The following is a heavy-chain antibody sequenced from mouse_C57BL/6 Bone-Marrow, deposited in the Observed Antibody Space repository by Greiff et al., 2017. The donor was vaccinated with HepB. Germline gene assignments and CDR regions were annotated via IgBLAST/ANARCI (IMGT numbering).Heavy chain of an antibody. V-gene: IGHV5-17*01. CDR2: ISSGSSTI. Sequence: EVQLVESGGGLVKPGGSLKLSCAASGFTFSDYGMHWVRQAPEKGLEWVAYISSGSSTIYYADTVKGRFTISRDNAKNTLFLQMTSLRSEDTAMYYCARPYDYAWFAYWGQGTLVTVSA. D-gene: IGHD2-4*01. CDR3: ARPYDYAWFAY. J-gene: IGHJ3*01. CDR1: GFTFSDYG.